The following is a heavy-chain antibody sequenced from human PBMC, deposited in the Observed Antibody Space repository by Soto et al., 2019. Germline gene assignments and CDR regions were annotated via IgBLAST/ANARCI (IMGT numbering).Heavy chain of an antibody. CDR3: ASGSDSSG. V-gene: IGHV3-30-3*01. CDR1: GFTFSSYA. D-gene: IGHD6-19*01. CDR2: ISYDGSNK. Sequence: GGSLRLSCAASGFTFSSYAMHWVRQAPGKGLEWVAVISYDGSNKYYADSVKGRFTISRDNSKNTLYLQMNSLRAEDTAVYYCASGSDSSGWGQGTLVTVSS. J-gene: IGHJ4*02.